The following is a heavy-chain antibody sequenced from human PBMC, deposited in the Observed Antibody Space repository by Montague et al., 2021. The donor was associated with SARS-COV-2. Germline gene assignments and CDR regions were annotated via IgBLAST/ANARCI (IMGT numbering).Heavy chain of an antibody. CDR1: GGSISSGGYY. Sequence: SETLSLTCTVSGGSISSGGYYWSWIRQPPGKGLEWIGYIYYSGSTYYNPSLKSRVTISVDTSKNQFSLKLSSVTAADTAVYYCARATRSIVVLNWFDPWGQGTLVTVSS. V-gene: IGHV4-31*03. CDR2: IYYSGST. D-gene: IGHD3-22*01. J-gene: IGHJ5*02. CDR3: ARATRSIVVLNWFDP.